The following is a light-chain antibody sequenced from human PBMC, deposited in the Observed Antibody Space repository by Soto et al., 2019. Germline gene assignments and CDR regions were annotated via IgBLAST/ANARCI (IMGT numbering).Light chain of an antibody. CDR3: QQYNSYSET. V-gene: IGKV1-5*03. CDR2: EAS. Sequence: DIQMTQSPSPLAASVGDRVTITCGASQSISTWLAWYQQKSGKAPKLLIYEASTLGSGVPSRFSGSGSGTEFTLTISSLQPDDFATYYCQQYNSYSETFGQGTKVDI. J-gene: IGKJ1*01. CDR1: QSISTW.